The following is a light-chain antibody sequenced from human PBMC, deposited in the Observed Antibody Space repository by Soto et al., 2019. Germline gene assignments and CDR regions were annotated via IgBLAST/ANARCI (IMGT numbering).Light chain of an antibody. CDR3: AAWDDSLNGAV. CDR2: RNN. V-gene: IGLV1-44*01. CDR1: SSNIGSNA. J-gene: IGLJ2*01. Sequence: QSVLTQPRSASGTPGQRVTISCSGSSSNIGSNAVNWYQQLPGTAPKVLIYRNNQRPSGVPDRFSGSKSGTSASLAISGLQSEDEADYYCAAWDDSLNGAVFGGGTKLTVL.